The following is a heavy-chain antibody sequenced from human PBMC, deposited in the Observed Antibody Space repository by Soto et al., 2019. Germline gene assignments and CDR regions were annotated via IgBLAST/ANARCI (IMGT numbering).Heavy chain of an antibody. CDR3: ARVGPGSCYDY. V-gene: IGHV1-3*05. CDR2: INAGNGNT. Sequence: QVQLVQSGAEEKKPGASVKVSCKASGYTFTSYAMHWVRQAPGQRLEWMGWINAGNGNTKYSQKFQGRVTITRDTSASTDYMELSSLRSEDTAVYYCARVGPGSCYDYWGQGTLVTVSS. D-gene: IGHD2-15*01. CDR1: GYTFTSYA. J-gene: IGHJ4*02.